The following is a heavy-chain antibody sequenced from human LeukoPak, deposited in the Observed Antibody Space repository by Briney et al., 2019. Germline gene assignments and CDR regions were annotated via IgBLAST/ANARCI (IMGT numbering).Heavy chain of an antibody. CDR1: GYSFTSYW. J-gene: IGHJ4*02. CDR3: ARLTGSYWDYFDY. CDR2: IYPTDSDT. V-gene: IGHV5-51*01. D-gene: IGHD1-26*01. Sequence: GESLKISCKGFGYSFTSYWIGWVRQMPGKGLEWMGIIYPTDSDTKYSPSFQGQVTISADKSISTAYLQWSSLKASDTAMYYCARLTGSYWDYFDYWGQGTLVTVSS.